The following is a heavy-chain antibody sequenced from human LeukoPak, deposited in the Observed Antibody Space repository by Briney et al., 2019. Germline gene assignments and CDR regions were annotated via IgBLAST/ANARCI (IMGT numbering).Heavy chain of an antibody. CDR1: GGSISSHY. V-gene: IGHV4-59*11. D-gene: IGHD3-3*01. CDR3: ARSYDFWSYYHMDV. CDR2: IYYSGST. J-gene: IGHJ6*03. Sequence: PWGTLSLTCTVSGGSISSHYWSWIRQPPGKGLEWMGYIYYSGSTNYNPSLKSRVTISVDTSNKQFSLKLSSVTAADTAVYYCARSYDFWSYYHMDVWGKGTTVTVSS.